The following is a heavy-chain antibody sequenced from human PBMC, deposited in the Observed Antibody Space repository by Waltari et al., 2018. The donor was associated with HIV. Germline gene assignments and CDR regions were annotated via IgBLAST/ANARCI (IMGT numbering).Heavy chain of an antibody. J-gene: IGHJ2*01. V-gene: IGHV3-23*01. D-gene: IGHD3-22*01. CDR2: ISGSGGST. Sequence: EVQLLESGGGLVQPGGSLRLSCAASGFTFSSYALRWVRQAPGTGLEWVSAISGSGGSTYYADSVKGRFTISRDNSKNTLYLQMNSLRAEDTAVYYCAKKEIYDSSGYTYWYFDLWGRGTLVTVSS. CDR3: AKKEIYDSSGYTYWYFDL. CDR1: GFTFSSYA.